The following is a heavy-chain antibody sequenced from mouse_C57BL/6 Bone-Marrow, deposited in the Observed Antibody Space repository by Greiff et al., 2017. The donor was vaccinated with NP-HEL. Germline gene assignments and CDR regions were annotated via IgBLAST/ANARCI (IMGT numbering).Heavy chain of an antibody. D-gene: IGHD1-1*01. J-gene: IGHJ1*03. CDR3: ARHGDYFGSSYGYFDV. CDR2: FYPGSGSI. Sequence: QVQLKESGAELAKPGASVKLSCKASGYTFTEYTIHWVKQRSGQGLEWIGWFYPGSGSIKYNEKFKDKATLTADKSSSTVYMDLSRLTSEDSAVYFCARHGDYFGSSYGYFDVWGTGTTVTVSS. V-gene: IGHV1-62-2*01. CDR1: GYTFTEYT.